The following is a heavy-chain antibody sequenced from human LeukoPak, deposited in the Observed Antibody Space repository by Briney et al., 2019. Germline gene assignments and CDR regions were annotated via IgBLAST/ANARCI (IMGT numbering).Heavy chain of an antibody. V-gene: IGHV3-7*01. D-gene: IGHD6-19*01. CDR2: IKEDGSEK. J-gene: IGHJ4*02. Sequence: GGSLRLSCAASGFPFSSFWVSWVRQAPGKGLEWVANIKEDGSEKYYVDSVKGRFTISRDNSKNSVYLQMNSLRAEDTAVYYCSRDSRIAMAGQDSWGQGTLVTVSS. CDR1: GFPFSSFW. CDR3: SRDSRIAMAGQDS.